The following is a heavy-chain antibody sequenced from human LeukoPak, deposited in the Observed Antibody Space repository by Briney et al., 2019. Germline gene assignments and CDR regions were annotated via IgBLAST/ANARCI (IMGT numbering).Heavy chain of an antibody. CDR2: IYTSGST. D-gene: IGHD6-13*01. V-gene: IGHV4-61*02. CDR1: GGSISSGGYY. Sequence: SETLSLTCTVSGGSISSGGYYWSWIRQPAGTGLEWIGRIYTSGSTNYNPSLKSRVTISADTSKNQFSLKLSSVTAADTAVYYCARYARSWTSFDYWAREPWSPSPQ. CDR3: ARYARSWTSFDY. J-gene: IGHJ4*02.